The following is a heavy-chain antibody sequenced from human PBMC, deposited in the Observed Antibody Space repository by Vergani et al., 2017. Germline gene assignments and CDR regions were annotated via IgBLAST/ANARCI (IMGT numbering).Heavy chain of an antibody. J-gene: IGHJ6*03. D-gene: IGHD6-6*01. CDR1: GGSISSYY. CDR2: IYYSGST. Sequence: QVQLQESGPGLVKPSETLSLTCTVSGGSISSYYWSWIRQPPGKGLEWIGYIYYSGSTNYNPSLKSRVTISVDTSKNQFSLKLSSVTAADTAVYYCARPSPXSSSSGDYYYYMDVWGKGTTVTVSS. V-gene: IGHV4-59*01. CDR3: ARPSPXSSSSGDYYYYMDV.